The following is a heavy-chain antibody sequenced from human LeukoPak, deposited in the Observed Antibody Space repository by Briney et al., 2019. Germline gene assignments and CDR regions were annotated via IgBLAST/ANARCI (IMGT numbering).Heavy chain of an antibody. CDR2: INPNSGGT. J-gene: IGHJ3*02. CDR1: RYTFTGYY. V-gene: IGHV1-2*02. D-gene: IGHD5-24*01. CDR3: ARTDGYNAPDAFDI. Sequence: ASVKVSCKVSRYTFTGYYMHWVRQAPGQGLEWMGWINPNSGGTNYAQKFQGRVTMTRDTSISTAYMELSRLRSDDTAVYYCARTDGYNAPDAFDIWGQGTMVTVSS.